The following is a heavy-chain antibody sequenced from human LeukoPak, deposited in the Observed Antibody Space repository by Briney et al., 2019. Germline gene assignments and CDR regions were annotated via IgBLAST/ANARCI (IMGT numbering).Heavy chain of an antibody. J-gene: IGHJ4*02. CDR3: ARDLAGADDY. Sequence: GRSLRLSCAASGFTFDDYAMHWVRQAPGKGLEWVSGISWNSGSIGYADSVKGRFTISRDNAKNTLFLEMNSLRAEDTAIYYCARDLAGADDYWGQGTLVTVSS. CDR2: ISWNSGSI. D-gene: IGHD6-13*01. V-gene: IGHV3-9*01. CDR1: GFTFDDYA.